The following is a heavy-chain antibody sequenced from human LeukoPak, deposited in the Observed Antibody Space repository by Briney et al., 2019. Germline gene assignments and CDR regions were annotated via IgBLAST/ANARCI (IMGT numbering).Heavy chain of an antibody. J-gene: IGHJ3*02. D-gene: IGHD2-2*01. CDR1: GFTFRSYD. CDR2: IRYDGNNK. V-gene: IGHV3-30*02. CDR3: ARPPYYAPNGYAFDI. Sequence: PGGSLRLSCTASGFTFRSYDMLWVRQAPGKGLEWVAFIRYDGNNKFYVDSVKGRFTVSRDNFKSSLDLQMNSLRSEDTAMYYCARPPYYAPNGYAFDIWGQGTMVTVSS.